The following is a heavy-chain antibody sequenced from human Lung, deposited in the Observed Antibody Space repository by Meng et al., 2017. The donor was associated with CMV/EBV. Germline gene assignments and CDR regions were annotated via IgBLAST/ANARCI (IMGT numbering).Heavy chain of an antibody. J-gene: IGHJ6*02. CDR1: GFXFSDYY. V-gene: IGHV3-11*01. Sequence: GGSXRLXCAASGFXFSDYYMSWIRQAPGKGLEWVSYISSSGSTIYYADSVKGRFTISRDNAKNSLYLQMNSLRAEDTAVYYCARTGTSANYYYYYGMDVWXQGTXVTVSS. CDR3: ARTGTSANYYYYYGMDV. D-gene: IGHD1/OR15-1a*01. CDR2: ISSSGSTI.